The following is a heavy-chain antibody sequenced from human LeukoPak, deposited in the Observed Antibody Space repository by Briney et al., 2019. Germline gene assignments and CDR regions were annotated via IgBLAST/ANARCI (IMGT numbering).Heavy chain of an antibody. D-gene: IGHD6-13*01. Sequence: GGSLRLSCAASGFTFSSYWMNWVRQPPGKGLEWVANIKQDGSEKYYVDSVKGRFTISRDNAKNSLYLQMNSLRAEDTAVYYCARKYSSSWSGFGPWGQGTLVTVSS. CDR1: GFTFSSYW. V-gene: IGHV3-7*02. CDR3: ARKYSSSWSGFGP. J-gene: IGHJ5*02. CDR2: IKQDGSEK.